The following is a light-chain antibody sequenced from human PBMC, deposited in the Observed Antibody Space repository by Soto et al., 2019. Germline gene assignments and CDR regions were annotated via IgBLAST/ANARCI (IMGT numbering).Light chain of an antibody. CDR2: AAS. CDR1: QSFSSSY. V-gene: IGKV3-20*01. J-gene: IGKJ1*01. CDR3: QHDVDSPWG. Sequence: EIVLTQSPGTLSLSPGERATLSCRASQSFSSSYLAWYQQKPGQAPRLLIYAASSRATGIPDRFSGSGSGTDFTLTISRLEPEDFAVYYCQHDVDSPWGLGQGTKVEIK.